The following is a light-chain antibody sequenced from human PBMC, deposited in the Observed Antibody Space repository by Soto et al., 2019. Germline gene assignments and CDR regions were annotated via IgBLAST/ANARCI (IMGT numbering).Light chain of an antibody. V-gene: IGLV2-14*01. Sequence: QSALTQPASVSGSPGQSITISCTGTSSDVGGYIYVSWYQQHPGKAPKLMIYDVTSRPSGVSYRFSGSKSGNTASLTISGPKAEDEVFYSCSSYTTRSFYVFGTGTKVTVL. CDR2: DVT. CDR3: SSYTTRSFYV. J-gene: IGLJ1*01. CDR1: SSDVGGYIY.